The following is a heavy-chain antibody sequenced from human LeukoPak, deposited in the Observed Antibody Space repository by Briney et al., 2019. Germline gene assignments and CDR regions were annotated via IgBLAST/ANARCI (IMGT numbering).Heavy chain of an antibody. V-gene: IGHV4-59*01. J-gene: IGHJ5*02. CDR2: IYYSGST. D-gene: IGHD3-9*01. Sequence: PSETLSLTCTVSGGSISSYYWSWIRQPPGKGLEWIGYIYYSGSTNYNPSLKSRVTISVDTSKNQFSLKLSSVTAADTAVYYCARDYFDWVWYWFDPWGQGTLVTVSS. CDR1: GGSISSYY. CDR3: ARDYFDWVWYWFDP.